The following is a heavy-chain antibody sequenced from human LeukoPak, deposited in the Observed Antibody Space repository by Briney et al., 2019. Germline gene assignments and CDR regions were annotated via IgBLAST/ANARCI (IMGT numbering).Heavy chain of an antibody. V-gene: IGHV3-11*04. J-gene: IGHJ5*01. D-gene: IGHD6-6*01. CDR1: GFTCSDSY. CDR3: TRDPRHFDS. Sequence: GGSLRLSCAASGFTCSDSYMTWVRQAPGKGVEWGAYISGSGHDINYSDSVKGRFTISRDNAKNSLYLQMSSLRVEDTAVYYCTRDPRHFDSCGQGTLVTVSS. CDR2: ISGSGHDI.